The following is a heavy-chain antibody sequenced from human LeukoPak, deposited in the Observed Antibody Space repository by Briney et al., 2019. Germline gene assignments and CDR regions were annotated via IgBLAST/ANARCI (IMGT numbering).Heavy chain of an antibody. CDR1: GGSLSSYY. Sequence: SETLSLSCTVSGGSLSSYYWSWIRQPPGKGLEWIAYIHYSGSTNYNPSLKSRVSISVDTSKNQFSLKLSSVTAADTAVYYCARFKSSSGWYDYRGQGTLVTVSS. V-gene: IGHV4-59*01. CDR3: ARFKSSSGWYDY. CDR2: IHYSGST. D-gene: IGHD6-19*01. J-gene: IGHJ4*02.